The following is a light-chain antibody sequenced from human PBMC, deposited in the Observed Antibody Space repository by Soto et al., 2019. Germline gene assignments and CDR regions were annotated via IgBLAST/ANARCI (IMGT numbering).Light chain of an antibody. J-gene: IGKJ2*01. Sequence: EIVMTQSPATLSVSPGERATLSCRASQRISSNLAWYQQKPGQAPRLLIYDASTRATGIPARFSGSGSGTEFTLTISSLQSEDFAVYYCQQYSIWPYTFGQGTKLEIK. CDR3: QQYSIWPYT. V-gene: IGKV3-15*01. CDR2: DAS. CDR1: QRISSN.